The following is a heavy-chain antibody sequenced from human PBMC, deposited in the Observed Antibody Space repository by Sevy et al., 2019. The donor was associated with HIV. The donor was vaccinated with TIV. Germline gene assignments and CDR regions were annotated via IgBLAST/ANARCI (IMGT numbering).Heavy chain of an antibody. CDR3: ARLSGNNYNREIDY. CDR1: GYSFTSYW. D-gene: IGHD3-10*01. J-gene: IGHJ4*02. V-gene: IGHV5-51*01. Sequence: GQSLKISCKGSGYSFTSYWIGWVRQMPGKGLELMGIIYPGHSDPRHSPSFEGQVIISADKSISTAYLQWSSLKAADTAMYYCARLSGNNYNREIDYWGQGTLVTVSS. CDR2: IYPGHSDP.